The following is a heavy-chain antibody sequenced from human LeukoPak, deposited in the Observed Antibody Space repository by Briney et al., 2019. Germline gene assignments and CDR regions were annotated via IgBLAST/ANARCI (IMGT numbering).Heavy chain of an antibody. CDR1: GGSISSSSYY. J-gene: IGHJ4*02. Sequence: SETLSLTCTVSGGSISSSSYYWGWIRQPPGKGLEWIANINYGGTTYYNPSLKSRVTISVGTSKNQFSLNLNSVTATDTAVYYCARGHSSPRRYDNGYWGQGTLVTVSS. V-gene: IGHV4-39*01. CDR3: ARGHSSPRRYDNGY. D-gene: IGHD6-13*01. CDR2: INYGGTT.